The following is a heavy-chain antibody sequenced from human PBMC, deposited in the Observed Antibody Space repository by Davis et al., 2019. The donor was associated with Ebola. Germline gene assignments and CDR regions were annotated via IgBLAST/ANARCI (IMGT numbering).Heavy chain of an antibody. CDR3: AREGYDSSSYTNWFDP. CDR2: IYTRGTT. V-gene: IGHV4-61*09. Sequence: SETLSLTCSVSGDSISSGSYYWAWIRQPAGKGLEWIGHIYTRGTTNYNPSLKSRVTISGDTSKNQFSLKLSSVTAADTAVYYCAREGYDSSSYTNWFDPWGQGTLVTVSS. D-gene: IGHD3-22*01. J-gene: IGHJ5*02. CDR1: GDSISSGSYY.